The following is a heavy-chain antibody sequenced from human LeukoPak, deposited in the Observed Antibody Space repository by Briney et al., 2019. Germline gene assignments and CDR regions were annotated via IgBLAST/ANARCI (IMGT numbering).Heavy chain of an antibody. CDR1: GYTFTNYA. J-gene: IGHJ6*03. Sequence: GASVKVSCKTSGYTFTNYAIHWVRQAPGQRLEWMGWINAANGHTKYSQEFQGRITITRDTSATTDYMELSNLRSEDMALYYCARGRGPPNTNRDFYYYSYMDVWGTGTTVTVSS. D-gene: IGHD3-10*01. V-gene: IGHV1-3*03. CDR2: INAANGHT. CDR3: ARGRGPPNTNRDFYYYSYMDV.